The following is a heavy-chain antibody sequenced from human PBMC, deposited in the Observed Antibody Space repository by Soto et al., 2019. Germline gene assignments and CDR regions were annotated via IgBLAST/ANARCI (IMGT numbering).Heavy chain of an antibody. CDR2: INPKSGGT. Sequence: SSVKVSCEDFRNTFTCYFMHWVRQAPGQGLEWMGWINPKSGGTNFAQKFQGRVTLTRDTSTSTAYMELSSLRSDDTAVYYCARDSVDYYDSSGYDYWGQGTLVTVSS. D-gene: IGHD3-22*01. V-gene: IGHV1-2*02. CDR3: ARDSVDYYDSSGYDY. J-gene: IGHJ4*02. CDR1: RNTFTCYF.